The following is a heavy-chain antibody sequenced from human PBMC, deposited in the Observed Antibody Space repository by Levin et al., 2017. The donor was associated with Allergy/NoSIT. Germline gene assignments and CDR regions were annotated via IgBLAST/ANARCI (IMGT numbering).Heavy chain of an antibody. D-gene: IGHD6-6*01. V-gene: IGHV1-69*13. CDR3: TLGSSSKYYYYYMDG. J-gene: IGHJ6*03. CDR1: GGTFSSYA. CDR2: IIPIFGTA. Sequence: ASVKVSCKASGGTFSSYAISWVRQAPGQGLEWMGGIIPIFGTANYAQKFQGRVTITADESTSTAYMELSSLRSEDTAVYYCTLGSSSKYYYYYMDGWGKGTTVTVSS.